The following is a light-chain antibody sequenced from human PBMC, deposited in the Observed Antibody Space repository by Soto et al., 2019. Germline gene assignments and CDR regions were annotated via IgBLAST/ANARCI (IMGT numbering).Light chain of an antibody. CDR2: GAS. Sequence: EIVLTQSPGTLSLSPGERATLSCRASQSVSSSYLAWYQRKPGQAPRLLIYGASSRATGIPDRFSGSGSGTDFTLTISRLEPEDFAVYYCQQYGSSVTFGQGTKVEIK. J-gene: IGKJ1*01. CDR3: QQYGSSVT. V-gene: IGKV3-20*01. CDR1: QSVSSSY.